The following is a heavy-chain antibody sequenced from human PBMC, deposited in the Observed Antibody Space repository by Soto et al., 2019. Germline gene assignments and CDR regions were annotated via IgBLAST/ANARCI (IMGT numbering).Heavy chain of an antibody. CDR3: ARDSSTIFGVVIPNWFDP. CDR1: GGTFSSYA. V-gene: IGHV1-69*13. D-gene: IGHD3-3*01. J-gene: IGHJ5*02. Sequence: SVKVSCKASGGTFSSYAISWVRQAPGQGXEWMGGIIPIFGTANYAQKFQGRVTITADESTSTAYMELSSLRSEDTAVYYCARDSSTIFGVVIPNWFDPWGQGTLVTVSS. CDR2: IIPIFGTA.